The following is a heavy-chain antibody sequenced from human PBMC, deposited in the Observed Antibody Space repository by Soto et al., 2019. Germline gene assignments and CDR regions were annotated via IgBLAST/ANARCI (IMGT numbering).Heavy chain of an antibody. CDR1: GYSFTSYW. CDR3: ARHHYYDSSGYYYGGFYYYGMDV. V-gene: IGHV5-51*01. Sequence: GESLKISCKGSGYSFTSYWIGWVRQMPGKGLEWMGIIYPGDSDTRYSPSFQGQVTISADKSISTAYLQWSSLKASDTAMYYCARHHYYDSSGYYYGGFYYYGMDVWGQGTTVTVSS. CDR2: IYPGDSDT. J-gene: IGHJ6*02. D-gene: IGHD3-22*01.